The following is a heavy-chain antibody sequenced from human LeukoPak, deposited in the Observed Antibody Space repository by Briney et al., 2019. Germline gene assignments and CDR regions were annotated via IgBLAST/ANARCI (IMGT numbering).Heavy chain of an antibody. V-gene: IGHV3-66*01. Sequence: GGSLGLSCAASGFSVSTNYMAWGRQAPGKGLEWVSIMYSGGATYYVDSVKGRFTLSRDTSKNTLFLQMNSLRAEDTAVYFCARYSFQFTNSPLYHDAFDIWGQGMMVTVSS. D-gene: IGHD2-2*01. CDR2: MYSGGAT. CDR3: ARYSFQFTNSPLYHDAFDI. J-gene: IGHJ3*02. CDR1: GFSVSTNY.